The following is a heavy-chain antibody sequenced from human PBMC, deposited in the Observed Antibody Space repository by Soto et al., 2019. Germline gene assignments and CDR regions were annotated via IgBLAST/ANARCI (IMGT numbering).Heavy chain of an antibody. J-gene: IGHJ6*02. CDR1: GSTFSNAW. CDR3: TTDFNWNFDYYYYYGMDV. Sequence: GGSLRLSCAASGSTFSNAWMNWVRQAPGKGLEWVGRIKSKTDGGTTDYAAPVKGRFTISRDDSKNTLYLQMNSLKTEDTAVDYCTTDFNWNFDYYYYYGMDVWGQGTTVTVSS. CDR2: IKSKTDGGTT. V-gene: IGHV3-15*07. D-gene: IGHD1-1*01.